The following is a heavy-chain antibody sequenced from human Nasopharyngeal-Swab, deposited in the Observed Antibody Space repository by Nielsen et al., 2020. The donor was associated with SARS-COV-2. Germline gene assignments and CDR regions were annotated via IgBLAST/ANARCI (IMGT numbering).Heavy chain of an antibody. V-gene: IGHV3-9*01. CDR1: GFTFDDYA. CDR2: ISWDSGGI. CDR3: AKDSSPAAADYYYMDV. D-gene: IGHD2-2*01. J-gene: IGHJ6*03. Sequence: SLKISCAASGFTFDDYAMHWVRQAPGKGLEWVSGISWDSGGIGYADSVKGRFTIPRDNAKNSLYLQMNSLRAEDTALYYCAKDSSPAAADYYYMDVWGKGTTVTVSS.